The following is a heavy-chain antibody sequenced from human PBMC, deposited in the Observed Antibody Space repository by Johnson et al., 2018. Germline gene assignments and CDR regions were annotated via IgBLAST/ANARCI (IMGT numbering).Heavy chain of an antibody. V-gene: IGHV3-30*14. CDR2: LSYDGTLK. CDR1: GFIFNTFA. CDR3: ARGRIAAAGMAQYFQH. Sequence: VQLLESGGGVVQXGRSXRLXCVASGFIFNTFAMHWVRQAPGKGLEWVATLSYDGTLKYYTDSVKGRFTISRDKSQNTLWLQTDSLRAEDTAMYYCARGRIAAAGMAQYFQHWGQGTLVTVSS. D-gene: IGHD6-13*01. J-gene: IGHJ1*01.